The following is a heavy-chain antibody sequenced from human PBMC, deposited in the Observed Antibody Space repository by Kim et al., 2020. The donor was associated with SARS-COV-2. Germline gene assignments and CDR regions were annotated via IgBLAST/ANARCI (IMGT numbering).Heavy chain of an antibody. Sequence: LSLTCAASGFSFSSYAMSWVRQAPGKGLEWVSAISGSGGSTYYADSVKGRFTISRDNSKNTLYLQMNSLRAEDTAVYYCAKGVAAAGTDLSDYWGQGTLVTVSS. CDR3: AKGVAAAGTDLSDY. D-gene: IGHD6-13*01. J-gene: IGHJ4*02. CDR2: ISGSGGST. CDR1: GFSFSSYA. V-gene: IGHV3-23*01.